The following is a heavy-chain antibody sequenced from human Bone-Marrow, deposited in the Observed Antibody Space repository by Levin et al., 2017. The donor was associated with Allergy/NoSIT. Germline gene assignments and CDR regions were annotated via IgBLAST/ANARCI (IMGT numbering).Heavy chain of an antibody. J-gene: IGHJ6*02. CDR1: GGSISSYL. V-gene: IGHV4-59*01. D-gene: IGHD1-26*01. CDR2: VYYSGST. Sequence: MASETLSLTCTVSGGSISSYLWSWIRQSPGKGLEWIGYVYYSGSTNYNPSLKSRVTISIDASKNQLSLQLSSVTAADAAVDFCAGDNSGSSGGVDYYYGVDVWGQGTTVIVSS. CDR3: AGDNSGSSGGVDYYYGVDV.